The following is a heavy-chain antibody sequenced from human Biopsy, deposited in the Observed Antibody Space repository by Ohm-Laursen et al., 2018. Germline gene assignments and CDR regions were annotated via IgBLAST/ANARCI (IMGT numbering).Heavy chain of an antibody. Sequence: ASVKVSCKASGYNFGNYYINWVRKVPGQGLEWLGVVNPVAEATMYAQKFQDRITLTRDASTNTVYMDLTSLTSEDTAVYYCARESPLRLGVCGAIRCFKEVFGMDVWGQGTTVIVSS. CDR3: ARESPLRLGVCGAIRCFKEVFGMDV. CDR1: GYNFGNYY. D-gene: IGHD2-21*01. V-gene: IGHV1-46*01. CDR2: VNPVAEAT. J-gene: IGHJ6*02.